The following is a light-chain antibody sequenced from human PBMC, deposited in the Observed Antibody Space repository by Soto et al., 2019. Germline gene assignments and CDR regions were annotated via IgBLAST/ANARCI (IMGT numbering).Light chain of an antibody. CDR3: QHYNSYSQA. V-gene: IGKV1-5*03. CDR1: QTVSIF. CDR2: KAS. Sequence: EIQMTQSPATLSGSAGERATITCRASQTVSIFLAWYQQKPGKAPRLLIYKASTLESGIPARFSGSGSGTEFTLTISSLQPDDFAIYYCQHYNSYSQAFGQGTKVDIK. J-gene: IGKJ1*01.